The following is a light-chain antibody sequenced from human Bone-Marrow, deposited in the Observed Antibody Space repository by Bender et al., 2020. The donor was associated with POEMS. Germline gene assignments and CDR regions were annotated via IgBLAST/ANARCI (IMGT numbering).Light chain of an antibody. Sequence: QSVLTQPPSASGTPGQRVTISCSGSNSNIGTNAVNWYQQFPGTAPKLLTYSVNQRPSGGPDRFYAFKSAPSAPLAISGLQSEDVADYYCAAWDAGLSGGVFGGGTKLTVL. V-gene: IGLV1-44*01. CDR1: NSNIGTNA. CDR2: SVN. J-gene: IGLJ3*02. CDR3: AAWDAGLSGGV.